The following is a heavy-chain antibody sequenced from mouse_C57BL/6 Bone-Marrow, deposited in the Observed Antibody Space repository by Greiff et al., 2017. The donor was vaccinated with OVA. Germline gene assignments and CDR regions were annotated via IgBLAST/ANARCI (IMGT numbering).Heavy chain of an antibody. V-gene: IGHV1-55*01. CDR3: ARTRGDYVAWFAY. Sequence: VQLQQSGAELVKPGASVKMSCKASGYTFTSYWITWVKQRPGQGLEWIGDIYPGSGSTNYNEKFKSKATLTVDTSSSTAYMQLSSLTSEDSAVYYCARTRGDYVAWFAYWGQGTLVTVSA. CDR1: GYTFTSYW. J-gene: IGHJ3*01. D-gene: IGHD2-4*01. CDR2: IYPGSGST.